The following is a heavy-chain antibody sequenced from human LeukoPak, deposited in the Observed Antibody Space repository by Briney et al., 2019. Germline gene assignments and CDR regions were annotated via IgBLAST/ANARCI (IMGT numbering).Heavy chain of an antibody. Sequence: PSETLSLTCAVYGGSFSDYYWSWIRQPPGKGLEWIGEINHSGSTNYNPSLKSRVTISVDTSKNQFPLKLSSVTAADTAVYYCARVGRVGLLGPNWFDPWGQGTLVTVSS. CDR3: ARVGRVGLLGPNWFDP. D-gene: IGHD3-16*01. CDR2: INHSGST. J-gene: IGHJ5*02. CDR1: GGSFSDYY. V-gene: IGHV4-34*01.